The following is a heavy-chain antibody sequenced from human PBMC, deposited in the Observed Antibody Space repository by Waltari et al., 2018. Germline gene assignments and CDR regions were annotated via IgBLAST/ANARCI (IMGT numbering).Heavy chain of an antibody. CDR1: GGSFSGYC. CDR3: ARTHRTVRIFDY. Sequence: QVQLQQWGAGLLKPSETLSLTCAVYGGSFSGYCWSWIRQPPGKGLEWIGEINHSGSTNYNPSLKSRVTISVDTSKNQFSLKLSSVTAADTAVYYCARTHRTVRIFDYWGQGTLVTVSS. D-gene: IGHD4-4*01. J-gene: IGHJ4*02. V-gene: IGHV4-34*01. CDR2: INHSGST.